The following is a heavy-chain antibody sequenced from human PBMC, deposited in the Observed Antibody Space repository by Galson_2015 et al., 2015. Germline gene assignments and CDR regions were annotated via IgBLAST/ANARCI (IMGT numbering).Heavy chain of an antibody. CDR1: GFSLSSSGVG. V-gene: IGHV2-5*02. D-gene: IGHD2-15*01. CDR2: IYWDDTE. Sequence: PALVKPTQTLTLTCTISGFSLSSSGVGVGWIRQPPGKTLEWLALIYWDDTERYSPSLKSRLTITKDTSKNQVVLTMTNMDPVDTATYYCAHSPCSGGTCYLFDYWGQGTLVTVSS. J-gene: IGHJ4*02. CDR3: AHSPCSGGTCYLFDY.